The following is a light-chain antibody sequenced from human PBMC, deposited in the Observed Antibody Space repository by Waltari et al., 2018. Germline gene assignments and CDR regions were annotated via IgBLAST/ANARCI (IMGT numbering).Light chain of an antibody. CDR3: QQYNNWPTWT. J-gene: IGKJ1*01. Sequence: EVVMTQSPATLSVSPGERATLSCRASHSVKTNLAWYQQKPGQAPRPFIFDASPRATGIPARFSGSGSGTEFTLTISSLQPEDSAVYYCQQYNNWPTWTFGQGAKVEIK. CDR1: HSVKTN. V-gene: IGKV3-15*01. CDR2: DAS.